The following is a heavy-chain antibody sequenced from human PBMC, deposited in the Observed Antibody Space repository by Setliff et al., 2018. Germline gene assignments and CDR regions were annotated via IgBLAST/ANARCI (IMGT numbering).Heavy chain of an antibody. CDR3: ARGTYANSWARFDF. D-gene: IGHD2-15*01. J-gene: IGHJ4*02. Sequence: KTSETLSLTCAVSDDSTRNNNYFWAWIRQPPGKGLEWIGFMYHNGDTHYSPSPKSRVSLSVDTSKRQVSLKLNTATAADTAVYYCARGTYANSWARFDFWGRGTLVTVSS. CDR2: MYHNGDT. CDR1: DDSTRNNNYF. V-gene: IGHV4-30-4*08.